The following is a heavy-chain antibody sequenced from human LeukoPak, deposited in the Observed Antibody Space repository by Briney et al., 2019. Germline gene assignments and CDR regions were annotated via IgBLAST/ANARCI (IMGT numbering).Heavy chain of an antibody. CDR3: ARGRDYDFWSGTFDY. CDR2: INPHSGGT. D-gene: IGHD3-3*01. Sequence: ASVKVSCKASGYTFTGYYIHWVRQAPGQGLEWMGWINPHSGGTNYAQKFQGGVTMTRDTSIATAYMELSSLRSDDTAVYYCARGRDYDFWSGTFDYWGQGTLVTVSS. CDR1: GYTFTGYY. J-gene: IGHJ4*02. V-gene: IGHV1-2*02.